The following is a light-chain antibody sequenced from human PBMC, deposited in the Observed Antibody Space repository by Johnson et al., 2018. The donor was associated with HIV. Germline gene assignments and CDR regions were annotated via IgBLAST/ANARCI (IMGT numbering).Light chain of an antibody. CDR1: GSNIGSHY. V-gene: IGLV1-51*02. CDR2: END. CDR3: GTWDNSLSIGYV. Sequence: QSILTQPPSVSAAPGQRVTISCSGRGSNIGSHYVSWYQQLPGTAPKLLIFENDKRPSGIPDRFSGSKSGTSATLGITGLQAGDEADYYCGTWDNSLSIGYVFGTGTKGTVL. J-gene: IGLJ1*01.